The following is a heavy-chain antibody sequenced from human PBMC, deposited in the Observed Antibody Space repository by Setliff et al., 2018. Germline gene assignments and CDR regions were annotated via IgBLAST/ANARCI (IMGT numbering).Heavy chain of an antibody. Sequence: GGSLRLSCAASGFTFSSYEMNWVRQAPGKGLEWVSYISSSGSTIYYADSVKGRFTISRDNAKNSLYLQMNSLRAEDTAVYYCARDHAYGSRFYYYYYGMDVWGQGTTVTVSS. CDR1: GFTFSSYE. J-gene: IGHJ6*02. CDR3: ARDHAYGSRFYYYYYGMDV. CDR2: ISSSGSTI. D-gene: IGHD3-10*01. V-gene: IGHV3-48*03.